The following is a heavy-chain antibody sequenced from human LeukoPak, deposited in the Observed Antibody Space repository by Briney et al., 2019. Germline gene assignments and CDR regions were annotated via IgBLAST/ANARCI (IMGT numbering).Heavy chain of an antibody. V-gene: IGHV4-4*07. CDR3: ARDPYYYGSGSNWFDP. CDR2: IYTSGTT. J-gene: IGHJ5*02. Sequence: SETLSLTRTVSGRSISGYYWSWLRQPAGKGLEWIGRIYTSGTTNFNPPLKSRATMSVDTSKNQFSLKLSSVTAADTAVYYCARDPYYYGSGSNWFDPGGRGTLVSVS. D-gene: IGHD3-10*01. CDR1: GRSISGYY.